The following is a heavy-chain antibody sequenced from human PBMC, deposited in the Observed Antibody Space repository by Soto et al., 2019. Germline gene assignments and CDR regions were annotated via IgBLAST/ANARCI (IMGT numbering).Heavy chain of an antibody. CDR2: ISYDGSNK. V-gene: IGHV3-30*03. CDR3: ATNTDDSSGYYPFDY. Sequence: QVQLVESGGGVVQPGRSLRLSCAASGFTFSSYGMHWVRQAPGKGLEWVAVISYDGSNKYYADSVKGRFTISRDNSKNTLYLKMNSLRAEDTAVYYCATNTDDSSGYYPFDYWGQGTLVTVSS. J-gene: IGHJ4*02. D-gene: IGHD3-22*01. CDR1: GFTFSSYG.